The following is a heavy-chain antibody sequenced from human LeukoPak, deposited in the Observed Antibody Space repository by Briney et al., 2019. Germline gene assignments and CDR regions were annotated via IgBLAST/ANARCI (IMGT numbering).Heavy chain of an antibody. V-gene: IGHV3-7*01. CDR2: IKQDGSEK. CDR3: ARDPLYGMDV. D-gene: IGHD3-16*01. CDR1: GFTFSIYW. J-gene: IGHJ6*02. Sequence: PGGSLRLSCAASGFTFSIYWMSWVRQAPGKGLEWVANIKQDGSEKYYVDSVKGRFTISRDNAKNSLYLQMNSLRAEDTAVYYCARDPLYGMDVWGQGTTVTVSS.